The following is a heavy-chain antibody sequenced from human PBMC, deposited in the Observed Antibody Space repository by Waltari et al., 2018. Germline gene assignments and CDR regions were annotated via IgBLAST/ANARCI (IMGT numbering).Heavy chain of an antibody. CDR3: ARLDYDILTASNNAFDI. CDR2: IKEDGSEK. D-gene: IGHD3-9*01. CDR1: GFTFSNYW. V-gene: IGHV3-7*01. Sequence: DVQLVESGGGLVQPGGSLRLSCAASGFTFSNYWMSWVRQAPGKGLEWVAKIKEDGSEKYYVDSVKGRFIISGDNAKNSQFLQMNSLRAEDTAVYYCARLDYDILTASNNAFDIWGQGTMVTVSS. J-gene: IGHJ3*02.